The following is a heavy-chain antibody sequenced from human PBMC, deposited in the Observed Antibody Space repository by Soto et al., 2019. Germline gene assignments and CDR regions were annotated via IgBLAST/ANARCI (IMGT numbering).Heavy chain of an antibody. CDR2: IIPIFGTA. CDR3: ARDRGGSYGLFDY. Sequence: GASVKVSCKASGGTFSSYAISWVRQAPGQGLEWMGGIIPIFGTANYAQKFQGRVTITADESTSTAYMELSSLRSEDTAAYYCARDRGGSYGLFDYWGQGTLVTVSS. CDR1: GGTFSSYA. J-gene: IGHJ4*02. V-gene: IGHV1-69*13. D-gene: IGHD1-26*01.